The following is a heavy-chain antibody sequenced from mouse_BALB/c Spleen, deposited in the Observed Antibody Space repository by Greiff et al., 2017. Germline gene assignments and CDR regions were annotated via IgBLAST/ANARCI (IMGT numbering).Heavy chain of an antibody. CDR3: ARMDGRGYFDV. CDR1: GFNIKDTY. CDR2: IDPANGNT. V-gene: IGHV14-3*02. J-gene: IGHJ1*01. D-gene: IGHD2-3*01. Sequence: VHVKQSGAELVKPGASVKLSCTASGFNIKDTYMHWVKQRPEQGLEWIGRIDPANGNTKYDPKFQGKATITADTSSNTAYLQLSSLTSEDTAVYYCARMDGRGYFDVWGAGTTVTVSS.